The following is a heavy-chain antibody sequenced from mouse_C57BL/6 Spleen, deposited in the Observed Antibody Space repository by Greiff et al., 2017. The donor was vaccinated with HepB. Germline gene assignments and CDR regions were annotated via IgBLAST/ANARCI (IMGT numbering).Heavy chain of an antibody. J-gene: IGHJ4*01. V-gene: IGHV1-26*01. CDR2: INPNNGGT. Sequence: EVQLQQSGPELVKPGASVKISCKASGYTFTDYYMNWVKQSHGKSLEWIGDINPNNGGTSYNQKFKGKATLTVDKSSSTAYMELRSLTSEDSAVYYCARRGEVVAYYYAMDYWGQGTSVTVSS. CDR1: GYTFTDYY. D-gene: IGHD1-1*01. CDR3: ARRGEVVAYYYAMDY.